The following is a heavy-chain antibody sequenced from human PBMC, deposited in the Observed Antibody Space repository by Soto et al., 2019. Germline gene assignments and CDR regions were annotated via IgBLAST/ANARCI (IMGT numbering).Heavy chain of an antibody. Sequence: PGGSLRLSCAASGFTFSGSAMHWVRQASGKGLEWVGRIRSKANSYATAYAASVKGRFTISRDDSKNTAYLQMNSLKTEDTAVYYCTSSRQKEMATINPGGYYYGMDVWGQGTTVTVSS. J-gene: IGHJ6*02. D-gene: IGHD5-12*01. CDR1: GFTFSGSA. V-gene: IGHV3-73*01. CDR3: TSSRQKEMATINPGGYYYGMDV. CDR2: IRSKANSYAT.